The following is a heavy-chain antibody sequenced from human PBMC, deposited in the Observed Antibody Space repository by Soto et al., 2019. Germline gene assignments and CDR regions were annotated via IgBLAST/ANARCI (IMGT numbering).Heavy chain of an antibody. D-gene: IGHD1-1*01. CDR3: ARTITGFFWAGAY. CDR2: IGGSGDNT. Sequence: EVQLSESGGGLAQPGGSMRLSCAARGFTWNMYAMRWVRQAPGKGREWVSEIGGSGDNTYYADFVKGRFTISRDNSKNTLYLQMDSLRAEDTAIYYCARTITGFFWAGAYWGQGTLVTVSS. CDR1: GFTWNMYA. J-gene: IGHJ4*02. V-gene: IGHV3-23*01.